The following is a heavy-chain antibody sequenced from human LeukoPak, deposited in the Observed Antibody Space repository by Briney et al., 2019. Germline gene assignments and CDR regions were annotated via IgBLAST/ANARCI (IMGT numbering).Heavy chain of an antibody. CDR3: AKADCSSTSCSSDY. J-gene: IGHJ4*02. CDR2: ISGRGGST. Sequence: PGGSLRLSCAASGFSFSSYAMSWVRQAPGKGLEWVSAISGRGGSTYYADSVKGRFTISRDNSKNTLYLQMNSLRAEDMAVYYCAKADCSSTSCSSDYWGQGTLVTVSS. D-gene: IGHD2-2*01. V-gene: IGHV3-23*01. CDR1: GFSFSSYA.